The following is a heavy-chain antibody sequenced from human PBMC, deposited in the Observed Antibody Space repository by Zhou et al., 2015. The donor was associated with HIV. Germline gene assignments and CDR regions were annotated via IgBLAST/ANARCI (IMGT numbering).Heavy chain of an antibody. CDR1: GGTFSSYT. CDR3: AREDYYGSGSYHNWFDP. CDR2: IIPILGIA. J-gene: IGHJ5*02. V-gene: IGHV1-69*08. Sequence: QVQLEQSGAEVKEPGSSVKVSCKASGGTFSSYTISWVRQAPGQGLEWMGRIIPILGIANYAQKFQGRVTITADKSTSTAYMELSSLRSEDTAVYYCAREDYYGSGSYHNWFDPWGQGTLVTVSS. D-gene: IGHD3-10*01.